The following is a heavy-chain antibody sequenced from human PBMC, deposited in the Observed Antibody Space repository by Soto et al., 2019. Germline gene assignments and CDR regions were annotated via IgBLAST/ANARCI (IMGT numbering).Heavy chain of an antibody. CDR3: ARDKITGLFDY. V-gene: IGHV4-34*01. Sequence: QVQLQQWGAGLLKPSETLSLTCAVYGGSFSGYYWTWIRQPPGTGLEWIGEINHSGSTNYNPSLKSRVTIAVDTSKNQFSLKLNSVTAADTAGYYCARDKITGLFDYWGQGTLVTVSS. CDR2: INHSGST. D-gene: IGHD2-8*02. J-gene: IGHJ4*02. CDR1: GGSFSGYY.